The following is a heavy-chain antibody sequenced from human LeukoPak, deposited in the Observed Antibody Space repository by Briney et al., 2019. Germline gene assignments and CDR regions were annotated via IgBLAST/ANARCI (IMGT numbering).Heavy chain of an antibody. V-gene: IGHV3-23*01. J-gene: IGHJ6*03. D-gene: IGHD5-24*01. Sequence: PGGSPRLSCAASGITFSSYAMNWVRQAPRKGLEWVSGISGSGGSTYYADSVKGRFTISRDNSKNTLYLQMNSLRAEDTAVYYCAKDRGYKAVGYMDVWGKGTTVTVSS. CDR3: AKDRGYKAVGYMDV. CDR1: GITFSSYA. CDR2: ISGSGGST.